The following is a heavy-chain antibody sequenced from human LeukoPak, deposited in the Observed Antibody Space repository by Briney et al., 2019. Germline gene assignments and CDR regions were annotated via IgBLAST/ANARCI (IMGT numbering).Heavy chain of an antibody. V-gene: IGHV3-23*01. J-gene: IGHJ6*02. Sequence: PGGSLRLSCAASGFTFSSYAMSWVRQAPGKGLEWVSAISGSGGSTYYADSVKGRFTISRDNSKDTLYLQMNSLRAEDTAVYYCARSYQDSNHYCSSTSCYPYYYYYYGMDVWGQGTTVTVSS. CDR2: ISGSGGST. D-gene: IGHD2-2*01. CDR3: ARSYQDSNHYCSSTSCYPYYYYYYGMDV. CDR1: GFTFSSYA.